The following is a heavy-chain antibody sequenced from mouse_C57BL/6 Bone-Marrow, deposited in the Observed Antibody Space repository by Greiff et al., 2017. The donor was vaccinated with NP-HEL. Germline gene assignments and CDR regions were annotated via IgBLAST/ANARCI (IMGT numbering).Heavy chain of an antibody. D-gene: IGHD2-4*01. CDR2: IDPETGGT. V-gene: IGHV1-15*01. J-gene: IGHJ1*03. CDR1: GYTFTDYE. CDR3: TRRDDYDVDWYFDV. Sequence: VQLQQSGAELVRPGASVTLSCKASGYTFTDYEMHWVKQTPVHGLEWIGAIDPETGGTAYNQKFKGKATLTADKSSRTAYMELRSLTSEDSAVYYCTRRDDYDVDWYFDVWGTGTTVTVSS.